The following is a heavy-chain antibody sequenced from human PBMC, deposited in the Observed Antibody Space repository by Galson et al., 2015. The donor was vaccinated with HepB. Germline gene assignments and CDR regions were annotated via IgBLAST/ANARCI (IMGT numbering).Heavy chain of an antibody. CDR2: ISYDGSNK. CDR3: ARDKSEPKPSGYGMDV. CDR1: GFTFSSYA. D-gene: IGHD1-14*01. V-gene: IGHV3-30-3*01. Sequence: SLRLSCAASGFTFSSYAMHWVRQAPGKGLEWVAVISYDGSNKYYADSVKGRFTISRDNSKNTLYLQMNSLRAEDTAVYYCARDKSEPKPSGYGMDVWGQGTTVTVSS. J-gene: IGHJ6*02.